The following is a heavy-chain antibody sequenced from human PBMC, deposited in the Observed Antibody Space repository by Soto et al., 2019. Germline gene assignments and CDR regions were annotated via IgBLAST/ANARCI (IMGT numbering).Heavy chain of an antibody. D-gene: IGHD6-13*01. CDR1: GFTVSSFG. V-gene: IGHV3-64D*06. J-gene: IGHJ6*02. CDR3: VKDMGQAAVGIRYPYGLDV. CDR2: LSSNGIGT. Sequence: GGSLRLSCSGSGFTVSSFGMHWVRQAPGKGLEHVSTLSSNGIGTYYADSVKGRFTFSRDTSKNTLYLQMSSLRTEDTAVYYCVKDMGQAAVGIRYPYGLDVWGLGTTVTVSS.